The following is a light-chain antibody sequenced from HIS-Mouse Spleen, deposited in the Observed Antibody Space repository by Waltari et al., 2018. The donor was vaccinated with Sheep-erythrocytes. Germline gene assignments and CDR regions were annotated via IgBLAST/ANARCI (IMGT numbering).Light chain of an antibody. CDR3: QSYDSSLSGWV. J-gene: IGLJ3*02. Sequence: QSALTQPRSVSGYPGQSVTISCTGSSSNIGAGYDVHWYQQLPGTAPKLLIYGNSNRPSGVPDRFSGSKSGTSASLAITGLQAEDEADYYCQSYDSSLSGWVFGGGTKLTVL. CDR1: SSNIGAGYD. CDR2: GNS. V-gene: IGLV1-40*01.